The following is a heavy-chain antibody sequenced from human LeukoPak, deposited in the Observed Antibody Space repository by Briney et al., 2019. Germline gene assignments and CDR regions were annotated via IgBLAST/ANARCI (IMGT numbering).Heavy chain of an antibody. J-gene: IGHJ6*03. Sequence: ASVKVSCKASGGTFSSYAISWVRQAPGQGLEWMGGIIPIFGTANYAQKFQGRVTITTDESTSTAYMELSSLRSEDAAVYYCARGFPGIVVVPAAIPNYYMDVWGKGTTVTVSS. CDR2: IIPIFGTA. V-gene: IGHV1-69*05. CDR3: ARGFPGIVVVPAAIPNYYMDV. D-gene: IGHD2-2*02. CDR1: GGTFSSYA.